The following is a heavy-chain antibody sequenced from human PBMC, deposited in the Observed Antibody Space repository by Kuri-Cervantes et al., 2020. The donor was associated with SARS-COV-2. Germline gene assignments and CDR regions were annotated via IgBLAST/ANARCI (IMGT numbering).Heavy chain of an antibody. V-gene: IGHV3-21*01. D-gene: IGHD1-26*01. Sequence: GGSLRLSCAASGFTFSTYSMNWVRQSPGKGPEWVSSISGSSGYIFYADSVKGRFTISRDNSKNTLYLQMNSLRAEDTAVYYCARDEDSGSYYPDAFDIWGQGTMVTVSS. CDR1: GFTFSTYS. CDR2: ISGSSGYI. CDR3: ARDEDSGSYYPDAFDI. J-gene: IGHJ3*02.